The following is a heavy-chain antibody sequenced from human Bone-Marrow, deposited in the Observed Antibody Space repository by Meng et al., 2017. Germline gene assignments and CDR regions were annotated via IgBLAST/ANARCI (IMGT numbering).Heavy chain of an antibody. CDR2: INAHNGNT. CDR3: ATRGNPYLNC. V-gene: IGHV1-18*01. J-gene: IGHJ4*02. Sequence: QGSLVEYGVEVKKPGASVKVSCEASGYTLSSDGFSWVRQAPGQGLEWMGWINAHNGNTDYAQKFQGRVTMTTDTSTSTAYMELRSLRSDDTAVYYCATRGNPYLNCWGQGTLVTVSS. CDR1: GYTLSSDG.